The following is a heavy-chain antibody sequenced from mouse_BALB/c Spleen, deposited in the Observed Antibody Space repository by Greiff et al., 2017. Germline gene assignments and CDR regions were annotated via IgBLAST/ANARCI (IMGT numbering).Heavy chain of an antibody. CDR2: INPSNGGT. CDR1: GYTFTSYY. V-gene: IGHV1S81*02. Sequence: VQLQEPGAELVKPGASVKLSCKASGYTFTSYYMYWVKQRPGQGLEWIGGINPSNGGTNFNEKFKSKATLTVDKSSSTAYMQLSSLTSEDSAVYYCTRRSSYDYWGQGTTLTVSS. CDR3: TRRSSYDY. J-gene: IGHJ2*01. D-gene: IGHD1-1*01.